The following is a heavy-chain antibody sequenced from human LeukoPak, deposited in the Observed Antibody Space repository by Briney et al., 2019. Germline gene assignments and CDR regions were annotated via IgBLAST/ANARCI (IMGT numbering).Heavy chain of an antibody. CDR1: GYSFTSYW. CDR3: AQTQYCSGGTCPPGY. CDR2: IYPGDSDT. Sequence: GESLKISCKGSGYSFTSYWIGWVRQMPGKGLEWMGTIYPGDSDTRYSPSFQGQVTISADKSISTAYLQWSSLKASDTAMYYCAQTQYCSGGTCPPGYWGQGTLVTVSS. J-gene: IGHJ4*02. V-gene: IGHV5-51*01. D-gene: IGHD2-15*01.